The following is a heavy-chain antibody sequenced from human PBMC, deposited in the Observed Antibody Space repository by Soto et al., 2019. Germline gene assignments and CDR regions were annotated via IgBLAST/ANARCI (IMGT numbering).Heavy chain of an antibody. CDR2: ISGSGGST. CDR1: GFTFSSYA. J-gene: IGHJ4*02. V-gene: IGHV3-23*01. Sequence: PGGSLRLSCAASGFTFSSYAMSWVRQAPGKGLEWVSAISGSGGSTYYADSVKGRFTISRDNSKNTLYLQMNSLRAEDTAVYYCAKIVRKAGYSSGWYPYWGQGTLVTVSS. CDR3: AKIVRKAGYSSGWYPY. D-gene: IGHD6-19*01.